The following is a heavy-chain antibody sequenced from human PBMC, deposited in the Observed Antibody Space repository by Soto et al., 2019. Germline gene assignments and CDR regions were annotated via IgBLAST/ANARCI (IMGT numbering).Heavy chain of an antibody. CDR1: GFTFSSYG. Sequence: GGSLRLPCAASGFTFSSYGMHWVRQAPGKGLEWVAVIWYDGSNKYYADSVKGRFTISRDNSKNTLYLQMNSLRAEDTAVYYCARDPPYSSSSTHYYYYGMDVWGQGTTVTVSS. V-gene: IGHV3-33*01. CDR3: ARDPPYSSSSTHYYYYGMDV. J-gene: IGHJ6*02. CDR2: IWYDGSNK. D-gene: IGHD6-6*01.